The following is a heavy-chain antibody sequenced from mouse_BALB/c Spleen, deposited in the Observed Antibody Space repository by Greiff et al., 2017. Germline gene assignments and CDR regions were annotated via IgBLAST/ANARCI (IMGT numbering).Heavy chain of an antibody. CDR1: GFNIKDTY. CDR2: IDPANGNT. D-gene: IGHD2-12*01. J-gene: IGHJ4*01. CDR3: ADDGEYYAMDY. V-gene: IGHV14-3*02. Sequence: EVQLKESGAELVKPGASVKLSCTASGFNIKDTYMHWVKQRPEQGLEWIGRIDPANGNTKYDPKFQGKATITADTSSNTAYLQLSSLTSEDTAVYYCADDGEYYAMDYWGQGTSVTVSS.